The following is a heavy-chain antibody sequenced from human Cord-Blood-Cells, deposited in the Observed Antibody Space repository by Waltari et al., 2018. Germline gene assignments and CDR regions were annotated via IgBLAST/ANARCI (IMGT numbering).Heavy chain of an antibody. V-gene: IGHV3-7*01. J-gene: IGHJ4*02. CDR1: GFTFRSYW. Sequence: EVQLVESGGGLVQPGGSLRLSCAASGFTFRSYWMSWVRQAQGKGVEWVTNIKQDGSEKYDVDAVKGRFTISRDNAKNSLYLQMNSLRAEDTAVYYCARGRGSSSYWGQGTLVTVSS. CDR3: ARGRGSSSY. CDR2: IKQDGSEK. D-gene: IGHD6-6*01.